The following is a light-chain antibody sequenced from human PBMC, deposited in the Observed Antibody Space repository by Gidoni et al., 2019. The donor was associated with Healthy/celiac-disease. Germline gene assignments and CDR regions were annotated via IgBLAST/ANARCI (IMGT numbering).Light chain of an antibody. V-gene: IGKV3-20*01. CDR1: QSVSSSY. CDR3: QQYCSSPPYT. J-gene: IGKJ2*01. CDR2: GAS. Sequence: EDGLRQSQGTLSLSPGERATLSCRASQSVSSSYLAWYQQKPGQAPRLLIYGASSRATGIPDRFSGSGSGTDFTLTISRLEPEDFAVYYCQQYCSSPPYTFGQWTKLEL.